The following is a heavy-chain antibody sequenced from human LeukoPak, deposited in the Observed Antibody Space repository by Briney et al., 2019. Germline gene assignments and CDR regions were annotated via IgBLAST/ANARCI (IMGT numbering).Heavy chain of an antibody. CDR1: GFTFSSYA. J-gene: IGHJ4*02. Sequence: GGSLRLSRAASGFTFSSYAMSWVRQAPGKGLEWVSAISGSGGSTYYADSVKGRFTISRDNAKNSLYLQMNSLRAEDTALYYCTKDSSEIVVVPAAHFDYWGQGTLVTVSS. V-gene: IGHV3-23*01. D-gene: IGHD2-2*01. CDR2: ISGSGGST. CDR3: TKDSSEIVVVPAAHFDY.